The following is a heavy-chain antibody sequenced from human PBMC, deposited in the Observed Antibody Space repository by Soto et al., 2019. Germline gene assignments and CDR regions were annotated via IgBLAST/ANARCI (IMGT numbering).Heavy chain of an antibody. Sequence: QVQLVQSGAEEKKPGASVKVSCKASGYTFTSYAMHWVRQAPGQRLEWMGWINAGNGNTKYSQKFQGRVTITRDTSASTAYMELSSLRSEDTAVYYCARRIVVVTALDYLGQGTLVTVYS. J-gene: IGHJ4*02. D-gene: IGHD2-21*02. CDR3: ARRIVVVTALDY. CDR1: GYTFTSYA. CDR2: INAGNGNT. V-gene: IGHV1-3*05.